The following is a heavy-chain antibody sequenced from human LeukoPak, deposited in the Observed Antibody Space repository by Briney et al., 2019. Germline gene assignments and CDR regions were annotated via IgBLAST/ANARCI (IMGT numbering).Heavy chain of an antibody. Sequence: ASVKVSCKASGYTFTSYDINWVRQATGQGLEWMGWMNPNSGNTGYAQKFQGRVTITADESTSTAYMELSSLRSEDTAVYYCASSYCSSTSCPFDYWGQGTLVTVSS. CDR2: MNPNSGNT. V-gene: IGHV1-8*01. J-gene: IGHJ4*02. D-gene: IGHD2-2*01. CDR1: GYTFTSYD. CDR3: ASSYCSSTSCPFDY.